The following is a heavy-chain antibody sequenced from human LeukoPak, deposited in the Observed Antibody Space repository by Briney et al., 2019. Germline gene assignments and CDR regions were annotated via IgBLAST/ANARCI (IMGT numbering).Heavy chain of an antibody. CDR1: GFTFSSYA. CDR2: ISYDGSNK. D-gene: IGHD6-13*01. V-gene: IGHV3-30-3*01. CDR3: AKDLATGIENY. Sequence: GGSLRLSCAASGFTFSSYAMHWVRQAPGKGLEWVALISYDGSNKYYADSVKGRFTISRDNSKNTLYLQMNSLRAEDTAVYYCAKDLATGIENYWGQGTLVTVSS. J-gene: IGHJ4*02.